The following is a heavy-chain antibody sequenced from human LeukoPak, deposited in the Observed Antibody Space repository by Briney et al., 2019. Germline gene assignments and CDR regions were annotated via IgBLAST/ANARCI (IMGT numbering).Heavy chain of an antibody. V-gene: IGHV1-24*01. CDR2: FDPEDGET. D-gene: IGHD3-3*01. J-gene: IGHJ4*02. CDR3: ATGLRFLEWLLNY. Sequence: ASVKVSCKVSGYTLIELSMHWVRQAPGKGLEWMGGFDPEDGETIYAQKFQGRVTMTEDTSTDTAYMELSSLRSEDTAVYYCATGLRFLEWLLNYWGQGTLVTVSS. CDR1: GYTLIELS.